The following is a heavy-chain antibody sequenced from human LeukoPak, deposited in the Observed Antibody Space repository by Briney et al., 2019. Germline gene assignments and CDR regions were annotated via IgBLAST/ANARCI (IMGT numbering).Heavy chain of an antibody. D-gene: IGHD3-16*01. J-gene: IGHJ4*02. Sequence: GGSLRLSCAASGFTFSSDGMSWVRQAPGEGLEWVSGIGASGGSTYYADSVKGRFTISRDNSKNTLYLQMNSLRAEDTAIYYCAKAVQVLGGYWGQGTLVTVSS. CDR3: AKAVQVLGGY. CDR1: GFTFSSDG. CDR2: IGASGGST. V-gene: IGHV3-23*01.